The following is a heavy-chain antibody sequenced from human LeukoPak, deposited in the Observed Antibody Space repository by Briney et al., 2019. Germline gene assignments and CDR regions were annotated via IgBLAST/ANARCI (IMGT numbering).Heavy chain of an antibody. CDR1: GFTFSSYS. D-gene: IGHD3-16*01. V-gene: IGHV3-48*04. CDR3: ARGGGLDV. Sequence: GGSLRLSCAASGFTFSSYSMNSVRQAPGKGLEWISYISSSSRTIYYADSVKGRFTISRDNAKNSLYLQMSNLRAEDTAVYFCARGGGLDVWGQGATVTVSS. J-gene: IGHJ6*02. CDR2: ISSSSRTI.